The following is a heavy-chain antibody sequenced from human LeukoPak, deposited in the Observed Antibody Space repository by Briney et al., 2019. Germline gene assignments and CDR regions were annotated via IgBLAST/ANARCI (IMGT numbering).Heavy chain of an antibody. J-gene: IGHJ5*02. CDR1: GYTFTNYG. D-gene: IGHD3-3*01. CDR2: FSAYNGNT. CDR3: ARDRRFLEWLYWSDP. Sequence: ASVKVSCKASGYTFTNYGISWVRQAPGQGLEWVGWFSAYNGNTKYAQNLQGRVTMTTDTSTSTAYMELRSLRSDDTAVYYCARDRRFLEWLYWSDPWGQGTLVTVSS. V-gene: IGHV1-18*01.